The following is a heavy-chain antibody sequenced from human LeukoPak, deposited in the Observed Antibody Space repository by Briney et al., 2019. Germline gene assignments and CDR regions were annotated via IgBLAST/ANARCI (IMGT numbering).Heavy chain of an antibody. Sequence: PGGSLRLSCAASGFTFSSYAMHWVRQAPGKGLEYVSAISSNGGSTYYANSVKGRFTISRDNSKNTLYLQMGSLRAEDMAMYYCARMYYDFWSGIRGDYYYYMDVWGKGTTVTVSS. CDR3: ARMYYDFWSGIRGDYYYYMDV. CDR1: GFTFSSYA. CDR2: ISSNGGST. D-gene: IGHD3-3*01. V-gene: IGHV3-64*01. J-gene: IGHJ6*03.